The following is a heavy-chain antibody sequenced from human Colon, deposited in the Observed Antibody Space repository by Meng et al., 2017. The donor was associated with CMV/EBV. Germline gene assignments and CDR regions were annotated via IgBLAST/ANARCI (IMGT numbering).Heavy chain of an antibody. CDR3: ARFYCSGGSCRDY. D-gene: IGHD2-15*01. J-gene: IGHJ4*02. CDR2: INHSGST. CDR1: GGSFSGYY. V-gene: IGHV4-34*01. Sequence: QGQLQQWGAGLLKPSETLSLTGAVYGGSFSGYYWSWIRQPPGKGLEWIGEINHSGSTNYNPSLKSRVTISVDTSKNQFSLKLSSVTAADTAVYYCARFYCSGGSCRDYWGQGTLVTVSS.